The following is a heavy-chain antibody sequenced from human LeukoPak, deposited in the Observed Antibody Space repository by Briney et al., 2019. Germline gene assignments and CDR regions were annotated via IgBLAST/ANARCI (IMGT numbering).Heavy chain of an antibody. V-gene: IGHV3-48*03. CDR3: ARDYSVMDIVASYFFDY. J-gene: IGHJ4*02. CDR1: GFTFSSYE. Sequence: GGSLRLSCAASGFTFSSYEMGWVRQAPGKGLEWISYISGTGTIIYYADSVKGRFTISRDNAENSLYLQMNSLRAEDTAVYYCARDYSVMDIVASYFFDYWGQGTLVTVSS. CDR2: ISGTGTII. D-gene: IGHD5-12*01.